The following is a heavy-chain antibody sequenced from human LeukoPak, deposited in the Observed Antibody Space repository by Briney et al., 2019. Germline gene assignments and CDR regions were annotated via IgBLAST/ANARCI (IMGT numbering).Heavy chain of an antibody. V-gene: IGHV1-8*01. Sequence: ASVKVSCKASGYTFTSYDINWVRQATGQGLEWMGWMNPNSGNTGYAQKFQGRVTMTRNTSISTAYMELSSLRSEDTAVYYCARGEGAAGEFDYWGQGTLVTVSS. CDR3: ARGEGAAGEFDY. CDR2: MNPNSGNT. CDR1: GYTFTSYD. J-gene: IGHJ4*02. D-gene: IGHD6-13*01.